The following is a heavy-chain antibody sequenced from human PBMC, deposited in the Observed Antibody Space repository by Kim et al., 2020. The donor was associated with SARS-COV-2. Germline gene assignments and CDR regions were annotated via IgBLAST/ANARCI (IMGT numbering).Heavy chain of an antibody. J-gene: IGHJ4*02. Sequence: DAVNVRFTISRDTAKNSLYLQMNSLRAEDTALYYCAKGYSGSYESLFDYWGQGTLVTVSS. V-gene: IGHV3-9*01. CDR3: AKGYSGSYESLFDY. D-gene: IGHD1-26*01.